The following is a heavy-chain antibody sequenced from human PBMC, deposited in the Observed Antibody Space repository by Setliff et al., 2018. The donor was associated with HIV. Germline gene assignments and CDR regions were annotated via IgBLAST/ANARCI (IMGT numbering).Heavy chain of an antibody. D-gene: IGHD3-10*01. CDR2: IYTSGST. CDR1: GGSISSGSYY. V-gene: IGHV4-61*09. CDR3: ALGMVRGARYYYYYYMDV. Sequence: SETLSLTCTVSGGSISSGSYYWSWIRQPAGKGLEWIGHIYTSGSTNYNPSLKSRVTISADTSENQFSLKLRSVTAADTAVYYCALGMVRGARYYYYYYMDVWGKGTTVTVPS. J-gene: IGHJ6*03.